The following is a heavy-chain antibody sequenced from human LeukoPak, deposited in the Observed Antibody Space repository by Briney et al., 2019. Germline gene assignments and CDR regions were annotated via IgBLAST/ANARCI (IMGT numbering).Heavy chain of an antibody. J-gene: IGHJ4*02. D-gene: IGHD1-1*01. CDR3: ASQGTY. CDR2: ISYDGSNK. Sequence: GGSLRLSCAASGFTFSSYAMHWVRQAPGKGLEWVAVISYDGSNKYYADSVKGRFTISRDNSKNTLYLQTNSLRAEDTAVYYCASQGTYWGQGTLVTVSS. CDR1: GFTFSSYA. V-gene: IGHV3-30*04.